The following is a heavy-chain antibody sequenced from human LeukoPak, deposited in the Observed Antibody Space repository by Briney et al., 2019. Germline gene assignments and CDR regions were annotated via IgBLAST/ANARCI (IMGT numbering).Heavy chain of an antibody. J-gene: IGHJ6*02. D-gene: IGHD3-9*01. CDR1: GGSISSGGYS. Sequence: SETLSLTCAVSGGSISSGGYSWSWIRQPPGKGLEWIGYIYHSGSTYYNPSLKSRVTISVDKSKNQFSLKLSSVTAADTAVYYCARDRAITIELLGMDVWGQGTTVTVSS. CDR3: ARDRAITIELLGMDV. V-gene: IGHV4-30-2*01. CDR2: IYHSGST.